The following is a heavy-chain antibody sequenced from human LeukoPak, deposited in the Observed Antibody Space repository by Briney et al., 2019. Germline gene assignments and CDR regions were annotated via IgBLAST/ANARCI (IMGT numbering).Heavy chain of an antibody. D-gene: IGHD2-21*02. CDR1: GYTFTSYG. J-gene: IGHJ4*02. CDR2: ISAYNGNT. V-gene: IGHV1-18*01. Sequence: ASVKVSCKASGYTFTSYGISWVRQAPGQGLEWMGWISAYNGNTNYAQKLQGRVTMTTDTSTSTAYMELRSLRSDDTAVYYCAISVCGGDCYAFDYWGQGTLVTVSS. CDR3: AISVCGGDCYAFDY.